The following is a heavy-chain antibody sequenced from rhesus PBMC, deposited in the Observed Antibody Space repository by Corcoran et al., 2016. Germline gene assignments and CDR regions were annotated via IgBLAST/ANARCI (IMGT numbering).Heavy chain of an antibody. CDR2: IYGSSGST. CDR1: GGARSDKYL. CDR3: AREQLLYYFDY. Sequence: QVQLHESGPGLVKPPETLSLTCVVSGGARSDKYLWNLLCQPSGKGLEWIGNIYGSSGSTYYNPSLKSRVTISKDTSKNQFSLKLSSVTTADTAVYYCAREQLLYYFDYWGQGVLVTVSS. D-gene: IGHD6-13*01. J-gene: IGHJ4*01. V-gene: IGHV4S9*01.